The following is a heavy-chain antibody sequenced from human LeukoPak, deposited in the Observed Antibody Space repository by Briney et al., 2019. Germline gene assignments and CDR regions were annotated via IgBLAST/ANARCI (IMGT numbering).Heavy chain of an antibody. CDR2: INSDESST. CDR1: RFTFSSNW. V-gene: IGHV3-74*01. CDR3: ARGVVVVPAAPDAFDI. J-gene: IGHJ3*02. Sequence: GGSLRLSCAASRFTFSSNWMHWVRQAPGKGLVWVSRINSDESSTSYADSVKGRFTISRDNAKNTLYLQMNSLRAEDAAVYYCARGVVVVPAAPDAFDIWGQGTMVTVSS. D-gene: IGHD2-2*01.